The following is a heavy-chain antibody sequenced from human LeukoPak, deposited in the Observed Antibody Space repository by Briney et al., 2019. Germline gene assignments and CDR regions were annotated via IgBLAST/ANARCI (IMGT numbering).Heavy chain of an antibody. D-gene: IGHD2-21*01. CDR3: ARGNCPYCGNNTCDFEY. V-gene: IGHV1-2*02. J-gene: IGHJ4*02. CDR1: GYTFTDYY. Sequence: ASVKISCKASGYTFTDYYIHWVRQAPGQGVEWMGWINPNDGDTNYAQKFQGRVTMTRDTSISTAHMELSRLRSEDTAVYYCARGNCPYCGNNTCDFEYWGQGTLVTVSS. CDR2: INPNDGDT.